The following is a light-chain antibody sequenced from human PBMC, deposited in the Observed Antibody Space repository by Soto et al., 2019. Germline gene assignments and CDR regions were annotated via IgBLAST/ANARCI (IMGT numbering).Light chain of an antibody. CDR1: SSNIGADYD. CDR2: EVS. CDR3: SSYTSSTAYV. Sequence: QSVLTQPPSVSGAPGQRLTISCTGSSSNIGADYDVHWYQQLPGTAPKLMVYEVSNRPSGVSNRFSGPKSGNTASLTISGLQAEDEADYYCSSYTSSTAYVFGTGTKVTVL. V-gene: IGLV1-40*01. J-gene: IGLJ1*01.